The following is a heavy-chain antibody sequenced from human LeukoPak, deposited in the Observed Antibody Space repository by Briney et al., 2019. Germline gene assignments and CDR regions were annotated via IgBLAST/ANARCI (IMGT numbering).Heavy chain of an antibody. CDR2: IYYSGNT. CDR1: GVSISSSNSY. CDR3: ARDLHYYDSSGYERAFDI. J-gene: IGHJ4*02. V-gene: IGHV4-39*07. Sequence: PSETLSLTCTVSGVSISSSNSYWGWIRQPPGKGLEWIGSIYYSGNTYYNASLKSRVTISVDTSKNQFSLKLSSVTAADTAVYYCARDLHYYDSSGYERAFDIWGQGTLVAVSS. D-gene: IGHD3-22*01.